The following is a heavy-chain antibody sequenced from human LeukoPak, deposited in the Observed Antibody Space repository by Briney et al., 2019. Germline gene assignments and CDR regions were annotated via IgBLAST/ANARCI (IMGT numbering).Heavy chain of an antibody. CDR2: INPNSGGT. CDR1: GYTFTGYY. CDR3: ARRNDFGYYYYYMDV. V-gene: IGHV1-2*02. J-gene: IGHJ6*03. D-gene: IGHD3-3*01. Sequence: ASVKVSCKASGYTFTGYYMHWVRQAPGQGLEWMGWINPNSGGTNYTQKFQGRVTMTRDTSISTAYMELSRLRSDDTAVYYCARRNDFGYYYYYMDVWGKGTTVTVSS.